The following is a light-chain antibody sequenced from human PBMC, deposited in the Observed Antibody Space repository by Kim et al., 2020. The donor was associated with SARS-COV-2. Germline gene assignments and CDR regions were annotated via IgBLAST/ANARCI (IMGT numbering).Light chain of an antibody. Sequence: EPAAISCRSSQSLLQRNGYNYLEWYLQKPGQSPQLLIYLGSNRAPGVPDRFSGSGAGTDFTLKISRVETEDVGVYYCMQGLSTRTFGQGTKVDIK. V-gene: IGKV2-28*01. CDR3: MQGLSTRT. J-gene: IGKJ1*01. CDR1: QSLLQRNGYNY. CDR2: LGS.